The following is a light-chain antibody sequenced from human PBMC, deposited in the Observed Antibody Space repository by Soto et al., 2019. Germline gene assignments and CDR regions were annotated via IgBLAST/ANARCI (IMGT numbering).Light chain of an antibody. V-gene: IGLV2-14*01. J-gene: IGLJ1*01. CDR2: EVS. CDR3: NSYTSSNTLYV. Sequence: VLTQPASVSGSPGQSITISCTGTSSDVGDYNFVSWYQQHPGKAPKLMIYEVSHRPSGVSNRFSGSKSGNTASLTISGLQADDEADYYCNSYTSSNTLYVFGTGTKVTVL. CDR1: SSDVGDYNF.